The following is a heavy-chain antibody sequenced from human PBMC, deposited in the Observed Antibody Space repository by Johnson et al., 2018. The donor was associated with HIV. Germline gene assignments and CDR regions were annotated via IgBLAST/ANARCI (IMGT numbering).Heavy chain of an antibody. CDR3: AMVRGLIAFDI. CDR2: IKQDGSEK. V-gene: IGHV3-7*01. J-gene: IGHJ3*02. D-gene: IGHD3-10*01. Sequence: VQLVESGGGLVQPGGSLRLSCAASGFTFSSYWMSWVRQAPGKGLEWVANIKQDGSEKYYVDSVKGRFTISRDNAKNSLYLHMNSLRAEDTAVYYCAMVRGLIAFDIWGQGTMVTVSS. CDR1: GFTFSSYW.